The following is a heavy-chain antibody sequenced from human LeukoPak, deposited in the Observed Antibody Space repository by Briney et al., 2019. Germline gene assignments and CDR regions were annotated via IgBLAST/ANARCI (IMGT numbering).Heavy chain of an antibody. CDR2: IYPGDSDT. V-gene: IGHV5-51*01. D-gene: IGHD2-21*02. CDR3: ARRGKYCGGDCYFDY. J-gene: IGHJ4*02. CDR1: GYSFTSYW. Sequence: GESLKISCKGSGYSFTSYWIGWVRQMPGKGLEWMGIIYPGDSDTRYSPSFQGQVTISADKSISTAYLQWSSLKASDTAMYYCARRGKYCGGDCYFDYWGQGTLVTVSS.